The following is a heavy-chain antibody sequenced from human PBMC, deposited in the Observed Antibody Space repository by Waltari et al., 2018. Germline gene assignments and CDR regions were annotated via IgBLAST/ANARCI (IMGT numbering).Heavy chain of an antibody. CDR2: YDLEDVET. CDR1: GYTLTDLS. V-gene: IGHV1-24*01. D-gene: IGHD6-13*01. Sequence: QVQLVQSGAEVKKPGASVKVSCKVSGYTLTDLSMHWVRQAPGQGLEWMGGYDLEDVETIHAQNFQCRVTMTEDTSTDTAYMELSSLRSEDTAVYDCATASRYDAFDIWGQGTMVTVSS. J-gene: IGHJ3*02. CDR3: ATASRYDAFDI.